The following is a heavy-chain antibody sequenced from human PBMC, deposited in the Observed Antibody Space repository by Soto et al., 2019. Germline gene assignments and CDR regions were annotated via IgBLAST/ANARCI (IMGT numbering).Heavy chain of an antibody. CDR3: AREGTVGATYYYYDMDV. V-gene: IGHV3-11*01. J-gene: IGHJ6*02. CDR1: GFTFSDYY. D-gene: IGHD1-26*01. CDR2: ISSSGSTI. Sequence: GGSLRLSCAASGFTFSDYYMSWIRQAPGKGLEWVSYISSSGSTIYYADSVKGRFTISRDNAKNSLYLQMNSLRAEDTAVYYCAREGTVGATYYYYDMDVWGQGTTVTVSS.